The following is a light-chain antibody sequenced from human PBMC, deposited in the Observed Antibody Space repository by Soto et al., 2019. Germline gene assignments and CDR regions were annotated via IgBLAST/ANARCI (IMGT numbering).Light chain of an antibody. J-gene: IGKJ5*01. V-gene: IGKV1-39*01. Sequence: DIQMTQSPSSLSASVGDRVTITCRASQSISSYLNWYQQTPGKAPKLLIYAASSLQSGVPSRFSGSGSGTDLTLTISSLQPEDFATYYCQQSYSTPITFGQGTRLEIK. CDR2: AAS. CDR1: QSISSY. CDR3: QQSYSTPIT.